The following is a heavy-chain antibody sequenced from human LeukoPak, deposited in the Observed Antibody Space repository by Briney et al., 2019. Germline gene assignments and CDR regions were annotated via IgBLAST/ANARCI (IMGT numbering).Heavy chain of an antibody. CDR1: GGTFSSYA. Sequence: ASVEVSCKDSGGTFSSYAISWVRQAPGQGLEWMGIINPTGGSTTYAQKFQGRVTMTGDTSTSTVYMELSSLRSDDTAVYYCARTAARRFDYWGQGTLVTVSS. CDR3: ARTAARRFDY. CDR2: INPTGGST. V-gene: IGHV1-46*01. D-gene: IGHD6-6*01. J-gene: IGHJ4*02.